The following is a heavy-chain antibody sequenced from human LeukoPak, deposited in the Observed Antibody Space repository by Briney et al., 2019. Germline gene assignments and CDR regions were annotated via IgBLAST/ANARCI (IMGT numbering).Heavy chain of an antibody. V-gene: IGHV3-48*04. CDR2: ISSSSATM. Sequence: GGSLRLSCAASGFTFSSNAMNWVRQAPGKGLEWLSYISSSSATMYYADSVEGRFTISRDNAKNSLYLQMNSLRADDTAVYYCAREDTSVHYFEKYYFDYWGQGILVTVSS. CDR1: GFTFSSNA. CDR3: AREDTSVHYFEKYYFDY. D-gene: IGHD3-22*01. J-gene: IGHJ4*02.